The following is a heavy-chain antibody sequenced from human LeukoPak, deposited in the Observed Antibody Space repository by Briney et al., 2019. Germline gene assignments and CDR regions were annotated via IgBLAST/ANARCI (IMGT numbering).Heavy chain of an antibody. CDR3: AITLIPEQLVLNF. D-gene: IGHD6-13*01. V-gene: IGHV4-59*01. CDR1: GGSISNSY. Sequence: SETLSLTGTVSGGSISNSYWNWIRQPPGKGLEWIGYIYYTGSTNYNPSPRSRVTMSVDTSKNQFCMNLRSMPPEAPAMYYRAITLIPEQLVLNFWSQGTLVTVS. J-gene: IGHJ4*01. CDR2: IYYTGST.